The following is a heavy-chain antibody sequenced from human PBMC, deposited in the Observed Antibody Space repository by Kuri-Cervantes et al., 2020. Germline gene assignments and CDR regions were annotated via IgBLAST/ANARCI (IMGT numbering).Heavy chain of an antibody. CDR1: GFTFSSYS. Sequence: GESLKISCAASGFTFSSYSMNWVRQAPGKGLEWVSSISSSSSYIYYADSVKGRFTISRDNSKNTLYLQMNSLRAEDTAVYYCARELQDYYYYGMDVRGQGTTVTVSS. D-gene: IGHD3-10*01. V-gene: IGHV3-21*01. J-gene: IGHJ6*02. CDR3: ARELQDYYYYGMDV. CDR2: ISSSSSYI.